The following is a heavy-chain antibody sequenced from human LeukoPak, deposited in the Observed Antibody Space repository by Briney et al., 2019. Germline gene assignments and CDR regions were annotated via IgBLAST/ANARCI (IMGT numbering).Heavy chain of an antibody. D-gene: IGHD2-21*01. J-gene: IGHJ5*02. CDR1: GGSISSADYY. CDR3: ARYCGATDCGWFDP. V-gene: IGHV4-30-4*01. CDR2: IYYTGTT. Sequence: SETLSLTCTVSGGSISSADYYWTWIRQPPGKGLEWIGYIYYTGTTYYNPSLKSRPTMSVDTSKNQFSLKLSSVTAADTAVYYCARYCGATDCGWFDPWGQGTLVTVSS.